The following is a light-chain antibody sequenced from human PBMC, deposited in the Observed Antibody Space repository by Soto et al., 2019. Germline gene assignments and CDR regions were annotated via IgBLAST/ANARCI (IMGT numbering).Light chain of an antibody. CDR3: SSYTSRSTEV. Sequence: QSALTQPASVSGSPGQSITISCTGTSSDVGGYNFVSWYQQHPGKAPKLMIYAVSNRPSGVSNRFSGSKSGNTASLTISGLQAEDECDYYCSSYTSRSTEVFGGGTNLTVL. J-gene: IGLJ2*01. CDR1: SSDVGGYNF. CDR2: AVS. V-gene: IGLV2-14*01.